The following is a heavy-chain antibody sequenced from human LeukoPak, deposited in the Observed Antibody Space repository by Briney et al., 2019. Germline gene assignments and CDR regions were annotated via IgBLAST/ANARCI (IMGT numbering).Heavy chain of an antibody. CDR1: GFTFSSYA. D-gene: IGHD6-13*01. V-gene: IGHV3-23*01. Sequence: AGGSLRLSCAASGFTFSSYAMSWVRQAPGKGLEWVSAISGSGGSTYYADSVKGRFTISRDNSKNTLYLQMNSLRAVDTAVYYCAKDLAADGYYYYGMDVWGQGTTVTVSS. CDR2: ISGSGGST. J-gene: IGHJ6*02. CDR3: AKDLAADGYYYYGMDV.